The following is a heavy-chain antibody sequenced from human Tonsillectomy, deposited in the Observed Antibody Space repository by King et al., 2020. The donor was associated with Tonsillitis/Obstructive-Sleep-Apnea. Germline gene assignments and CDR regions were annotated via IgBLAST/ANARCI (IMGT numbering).Heavy chain of an antibody. CDR1: AFTFSSNG. J-gene: IGHJ5*02. CDR3: ARDTPTGGSYGRVGFAS. Sequence: VQLVESGGGVVQPGRSLRLSCAASAFTFSSNGMHWVRQAPGKGLEWVAAIWYDGTNKNYADSVKGRFTISRDNSKNTLYLQMNSLRAEDTAVYYCARDTPTGGSYGRVGFASWGQGTLVTVSS. CDR2: IWYDGTNK. D-gene: IGHD3-16*01. V-gene: IGHV3-33*01.